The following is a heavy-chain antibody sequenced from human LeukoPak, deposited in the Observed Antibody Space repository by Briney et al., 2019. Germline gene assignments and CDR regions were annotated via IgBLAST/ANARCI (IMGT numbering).Heavy chain of an antibody. V-gene: IGHV4-39*07. D-gene: IGHD4-17*01. J-gene: IGHJ4*02. Sequence: PSETLSLTCTVSGGSISSSSYYWGWIRQPPGKGLEWIGSIYYSGSTYYNPSLKSRVTISVDTSKNQFSLKLSSVTAADTAVYYCARDSTVTTSFADYWGQGTLVTVSS. CDR2: IYYSGST. CDR1: GGSISSSSYY. CDR3: ARDSTVTTSFADY.